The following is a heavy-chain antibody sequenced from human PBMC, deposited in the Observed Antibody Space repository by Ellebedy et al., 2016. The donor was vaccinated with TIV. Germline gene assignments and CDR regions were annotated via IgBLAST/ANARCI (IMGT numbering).Heavy chain of an antibody. D-gene: IGHD2-2*01. CDR2: ITWNSDTI. Sequence: SLKISCTASGFIFDDYTMHWVRQAPGKGLEWVSGITWNSDTIAYADSVRGRFTISRDNANNSLYLQMNSLRPEDMALYYCAKDLYCSSRICYPDNWGQGTLVTVSS. CDR3: AKDLYCSSRICYPDN. CDR1: GFIFDDYT. V-gene: IGHV3-9*03. J-gene: IGHJ4*02.